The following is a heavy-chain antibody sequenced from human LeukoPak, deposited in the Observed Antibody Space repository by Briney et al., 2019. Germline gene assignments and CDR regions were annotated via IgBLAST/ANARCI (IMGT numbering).Heavy chain of an antibody. V-gene: IGHV1-69*13. CDR1: GGTFSSYA. CDR3: ARFIMVRGAEYYFDY. CDR2: IIPIFGTA. D-gene: IGHD3-10*01. Sequence: GASVKVSCKASGGTFSSYAISWVRQAPGQGLEWMGGIIPIFGTANYAQKFQGRVTITADESTSTAYMELSSLRSEDTAVYYCARFIMVRGAEYYFDYWGQGTLVTVSS. J-gene: IGHJ4*02.